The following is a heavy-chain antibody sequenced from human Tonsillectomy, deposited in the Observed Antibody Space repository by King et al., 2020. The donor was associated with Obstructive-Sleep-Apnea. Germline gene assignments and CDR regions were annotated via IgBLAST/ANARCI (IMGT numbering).Heavy chain of an antibody. CDR2: IYYSGST. CDR1: GGSISSSSYY. J-gene: IGHJ5*02. V-gene: IGHV4-39*01. Sequence: LQLQESGPGLVKPSETLSLTCTVSGGSISSSSYYWGWIRQPPGKGLEWIGSIYYSGSTDYNPSLKSRVTISVDPSKNQFSLKLSSVTAADTAVYYCAREIHSSGSHWFDPWGQGTLVTVSS. CDR3: AREIHSSGSHWFDP. D-gene: IGHD6-19*01.